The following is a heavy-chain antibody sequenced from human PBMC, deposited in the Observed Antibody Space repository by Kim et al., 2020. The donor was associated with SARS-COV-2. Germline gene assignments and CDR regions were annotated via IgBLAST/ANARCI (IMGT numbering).Heavy chain of an antibody. D-gene: IGHD3-16*01. J-gene: IGHJ4*02. CDR1: GGSFSGYY. CDR3: DAWTTGTTFDY. V-gene: IGHV4-34*01. Sequence: SETLSLTCAVYGGSFSGYYWSWIRQPPGKGLEWIGEINHSGSTNYNPSLKSRVTISVDTSKNQFSLRLTSLTAADTAVYYCDAWTTGTTFDYWGQGTLVT. CDR2: INHSGST.